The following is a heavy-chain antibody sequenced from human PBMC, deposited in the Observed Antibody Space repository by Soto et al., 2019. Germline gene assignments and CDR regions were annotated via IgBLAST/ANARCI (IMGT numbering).Heavy chain of an antibody. Sequence: QIHLVQSGAEVKKPGASVKVSCKASGYAFTTYGINGVRQAPGQGLEWMAWISGLNGQTNYAQKLQGRVTVTRDTSTSTAYMELRSLRSDDTAVYYCARGRYGDYGGQGALVTVSS. D-gene: IGHD1-1*01. CDR2: ISGLNGQT. CDR3: ARGRYGDY. V-gene: IGHV1-18*01. CDR1: GYAFTTYG. J-gene: IGHJ4*02.